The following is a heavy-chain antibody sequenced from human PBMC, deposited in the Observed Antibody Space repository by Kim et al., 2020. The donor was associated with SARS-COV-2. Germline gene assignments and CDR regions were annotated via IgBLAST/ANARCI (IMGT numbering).Heavy chain of an antibody. J-gene: IGHJ4*02. CDR1: GFTFSSYA. V-gene: IGHV3-23*01. Sequence: GGSLRLSCAASGFTFSSYAMSWVRQAPGKGLEWVSAISGSGGSTYYADSVKGRFTISRDNSKNTLYLQMNSLRAEDTAVYYCAKTLEDVLRFLEWLFYFDYWGKGTLVTVSS. CDR2: ISGSGGST. D-gene: IGHD3-3*01. CDR3: AKTLEDVLRFLEWLFYFDY.